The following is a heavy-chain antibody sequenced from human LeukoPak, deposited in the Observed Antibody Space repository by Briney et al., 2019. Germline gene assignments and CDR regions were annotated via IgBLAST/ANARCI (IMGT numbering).Heavy chain of an antibody. Sequence: GGSLRLSCAASGFTFSSYSMNWVRQAPGKGLEWVSSISSSSSYIYYADSVKGRFTISRDNAKNSLYLQMNGLRAEDTAVYYCAREDYDYVWGSYRPRANWFDPWGQGTLVTVSS. CDR1: GFTFSSYS. V-gene: IGHV3-21*01. CDR3: AREDYDYVWGSYRPRANWFDP. CDR2: ISSSSSYI. D-gene: IGHD3-16*02. J-gene: IGHJ5*02.